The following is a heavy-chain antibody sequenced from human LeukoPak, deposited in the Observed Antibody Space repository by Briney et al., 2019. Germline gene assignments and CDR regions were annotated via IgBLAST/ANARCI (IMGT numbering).Heavy chain of an antibody. CDR2: IYHTGKS. Sequence: SETLSLTCSVSGYSISSGYYWDWIRQPPGKGLEWIASIYHTGKSYYNPSLKSRVTISVDTSKNQISLKLRSVTAADTAVYYCAREAPISDLGSYYKSLGYWGQGTLVTVSS. CDR1: GYSISSGYY. D-gene: IGHD3-10*01. CDR3: AREAPISDLGSYYKSLGY. V-gene: IGHV4-38-2*02. J-gene: IGHJ4*02.